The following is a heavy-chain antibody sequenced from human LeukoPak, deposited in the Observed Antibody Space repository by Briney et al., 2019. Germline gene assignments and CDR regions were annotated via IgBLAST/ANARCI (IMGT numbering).Heavy chain of an antibody. D-gene: IGHD2-21*02. CDR1: GFTFSSYG. CDR2: IRYDGSNK. J-gene: IGHJ4*02. Sequence: GGSLRLSCAASGFTFSSYGMHWVRQAPGKGLEWVAFIRYDGSNKYYADSVKGRFTISRDNSKNTLYLQMNSLRAEDTAVYYCAKDNGDCGGDCYLGTYYFDYWGQGTLVTVSS. V-gene: IGHV3-30*02. CDR3: AKDNGDCGGDCYLGTYYFDY.